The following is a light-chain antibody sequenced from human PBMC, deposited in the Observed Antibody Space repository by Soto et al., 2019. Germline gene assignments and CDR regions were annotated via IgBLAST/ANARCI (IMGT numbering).Light chain of an antibody. CDR3: HQYGSSQGA. CDR2: VAS. J-gene: IGKJ2*01. CDR1: QSVSSSY. Sequence: EIVLTQSPGTLSLSPGERATLSCRASQSVSSSYLAWYQQKPRQAPRLLIYVASSRATGIPERFSGSGSGTEFAITTSRLEPEDFAVYYSHQYGSSQGAFGQGSKLEIK. V-gene: IGKV3-20*01.